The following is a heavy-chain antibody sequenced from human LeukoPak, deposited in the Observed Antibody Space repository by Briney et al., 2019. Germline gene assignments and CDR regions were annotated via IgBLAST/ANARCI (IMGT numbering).Heavy chain of an antibody. V-gene: IGHV3-30-3*01. D-gene: IGHD6-19*01. Sequence: GGSLRLSCAASGFTFSSYAMHWVRQAPGKGLEWVAVISYDGSNKYYADSVKGRFTISRDNSKNTLYLQMNSLRAEDTAVYYCARGIGYSSTGAFDIWGQGTMVTVSS. CDR3: ARGIGYSSTGAFDI. CDR2: ISYDGSNK. CDR1: GFTFSSYA. J-gene: IGHJ3*02.